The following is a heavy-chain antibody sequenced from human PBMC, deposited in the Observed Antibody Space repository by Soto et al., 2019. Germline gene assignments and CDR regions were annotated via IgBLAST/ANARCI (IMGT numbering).Heavy chain of an antibody. V-gene: IGHV3-48*01. Sequence: GGSLRLSCAASGFTFSSYSMNWVRQAPGKGLEWVSYISSSSSTIYYADSVKGRFTISRDNAKNSLYLQMNSLRAEDTAVYYCAKAHGGVLRFDTWGQGTVVTVAS. CDR1: GFTFSSYS. J-gene: IGHJ5*02. CDR2: ISSSSSTI. D-gene: IGHD2-8*02. CDR3: AKAHGGVLRFDT.